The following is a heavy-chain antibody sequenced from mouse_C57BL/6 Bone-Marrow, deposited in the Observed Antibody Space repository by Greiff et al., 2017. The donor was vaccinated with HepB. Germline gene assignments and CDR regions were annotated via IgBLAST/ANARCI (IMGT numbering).Heavy chain of an antibody. J-gene: IGHJ3*01. CDR1: GYTFTSYG. CDR3: ARLSAWFAY. Sequence: VKLMESGAELARPGASVKLSCKASGYTFTSYGISWVKQRTGQGLEWIGEIYPRSGNTYYNEKFKGKATLTADKSSSTAYMELRSLTSEDSAVYFCARLSAWFAYWGQGTLVTVSA. V-gene: IGHV1-81*01. CDR2: IYPRSGNT.